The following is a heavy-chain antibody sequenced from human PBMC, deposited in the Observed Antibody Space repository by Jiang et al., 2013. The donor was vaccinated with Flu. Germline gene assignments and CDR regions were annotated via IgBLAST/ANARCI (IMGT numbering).Heavy chain of an antibody. V-gene: IGHV4-34*01. CDR2: INHSGST. CDR1: GGSFSGYY. Sequence: LLKPSETLSLTCAVYGGSFSGYYWSWIRQPPGKGLEWIGEINHSGSTNYNPSLKSRVTISVDTSKNQFSLKLSSVTAADTAVYYCARGPQSQWLHFDYWGQGTLVTVSS. CDR3: ARGPQSQWLHFDY. D-gene: IGHD3-22*01. J-gene: IGHJ4*02.